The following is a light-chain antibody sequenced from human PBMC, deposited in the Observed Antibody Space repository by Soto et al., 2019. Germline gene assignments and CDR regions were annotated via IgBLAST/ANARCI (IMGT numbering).Light chain of an antibody. Sequence: EIVLTQSPGTLSVSPGERVTLSCRASQSVNSNFLAWYQQRPGQAPRLLLFGASYRATGIPDRFSGSGSGTDFTXTISRXEAXDFXXYYCQQYSSSPPEFTFGPGTRVDSK. CDR3: QQYSSSPPEFT. V-gene: IGKV3-20*01. CDR1: QSVNSNF. J-gene: IGKJ3*01. CDR2: GAS.